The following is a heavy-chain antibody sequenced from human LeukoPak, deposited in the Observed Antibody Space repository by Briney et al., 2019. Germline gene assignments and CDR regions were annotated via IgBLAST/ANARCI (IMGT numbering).Heavy chain of an antibody. CDR2: ISVRSNYI. CDR1: GYTFSSFS. Sequence: MLGGSLRLSCVASGYTFSSFSINWVRQAPGKGLEWVSSISVRSNYIYYADSVRGRFSISRDDARDSLFLQMNSLRAEDTAVYYCVRLRRNSDTSGYYYYYDFWGQGTLVTVSS. CDR3: VRLRRNSDTSGYYYYYDF. V-gene: IGHV3-21*01. J-gene: IGHJ4*02. D-gene: IGHD3-22*01.